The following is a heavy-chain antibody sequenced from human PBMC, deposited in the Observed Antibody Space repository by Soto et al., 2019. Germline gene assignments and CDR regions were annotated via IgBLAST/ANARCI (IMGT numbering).Heavy chain of an antibody. Sequence: GASVKVSCKASGGDFRNSAITWVRQAPGQGLEWMGRIIPMYDAKNYAQKFHGRVTITADEASNTAYMGLSSLRSEDTASYYCATSVGVIGYRFFNMDVWGPGTTVTVSS. D-gene: IGHD5-12*01. CDR1: GGDFRNSA. CDR3: ATSVGVIGYRFFNMDV. J-gene: IGHJ6*02. CDR2: IIPMYDAK. V-gene: IGHV1-69*13.